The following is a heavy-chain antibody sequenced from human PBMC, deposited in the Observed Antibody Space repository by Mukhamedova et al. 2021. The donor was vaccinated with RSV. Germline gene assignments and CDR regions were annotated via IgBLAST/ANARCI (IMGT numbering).Heavy chain of an antibody. J-gene: IGHJ4*02. CDR2: ISSSGSYI. V-gene: IGHV3-21*01. D-gene: IGHD3-10*01. CDR3: ARGPSGAYYFDY. Sequence: GLEWVSSISSSGSYIYYADSVKGRFTISRDNAKNSLYLQMNSLRAEDTAVYYCARGPSGAYYFDYWGQGTLVTVSS.